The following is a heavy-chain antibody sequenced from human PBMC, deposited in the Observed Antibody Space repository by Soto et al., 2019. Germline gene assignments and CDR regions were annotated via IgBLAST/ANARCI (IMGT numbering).Heavy chain of an antibody. D-gene: IGHD4-17*01. V-gene: IGHV3-15*01. Sequence: EVQLVESGGVLVKPGGSLRLSCAASGFTFNKAWMTWVRQAPGKGLEWVGRIKSQTDGGTTDYTAPAKGRFTISRDDSKNTLYLQMNSLKTADTPVYYCATRAPPYGDYALDFWGQGTLVTVSS. CDR1: GFTFNKAW. CDR3: ATRAPPYGDYALDF. CDR2: IKSQTDGGTT. J-gene: IGHJ4*02.